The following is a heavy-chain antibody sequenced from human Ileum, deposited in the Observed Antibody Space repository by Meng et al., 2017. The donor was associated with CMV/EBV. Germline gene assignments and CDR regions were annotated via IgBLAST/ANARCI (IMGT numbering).Heavy chain of an antibody. CDR3: ARGPAVAGNGFDY. Sequence: ASVKVSCKASGYTFTSYYMHWVRQAPGQGLEWMGVINPNGGTTAYAQKFQGRVTMTGDTSTSTIYMELNSLRSEDTAVYYCARGPAVAGNGFDYWGQGTLVTVSS. CDR2: INPNGGTT. J-gene: IGHJ4*02. D-gene: IGHD6-19*01. CDR1: GYTFTSYY. V-gene: IGHV1-46*01.